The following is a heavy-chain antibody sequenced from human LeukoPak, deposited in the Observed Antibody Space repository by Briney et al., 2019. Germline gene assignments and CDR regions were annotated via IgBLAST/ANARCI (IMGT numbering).Heavy chain of an antibody. CDR2: IGEEKSGSWT. D-gene: IGHD3-3*02. CDR1: GFTLSNYP. Sequence: EPGGSLRLPCAASGFTLSNYPMGWVRQAPVKGLEWLSAIGEEKSGSWTKSADSVKGRFTISRDNSENTLYLQMDSLTVEDTAVYYCAKAGVISGWDYWGQGVLVTVSS. CDR3: AKAGVISGWDY. J-gene: IGHJ4*02. V-gene: IGHV3-23*01.